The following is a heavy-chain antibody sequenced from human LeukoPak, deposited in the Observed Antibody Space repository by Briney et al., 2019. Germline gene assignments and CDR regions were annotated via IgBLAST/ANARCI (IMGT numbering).Heavy chain of an antibody. CDR1: GFTFSSYG. D-gene: IGHD2-2*01. CDR3: ARIIVVVPAAPFDY. V-gene: IGHV3-30*19. J-gene: IGHJ4*02. Sequence: GGSLRLSCAASGFTFSSYGMHWVRQAPGKGLEWVAVISYDGSNKYYADSVKGRFTISRDNSKNTLYLQMNGLRAEDTAVYYCARIIVVVPAAPFDYWGQGTLVTVSS. CDR2: ISYDGSNK.